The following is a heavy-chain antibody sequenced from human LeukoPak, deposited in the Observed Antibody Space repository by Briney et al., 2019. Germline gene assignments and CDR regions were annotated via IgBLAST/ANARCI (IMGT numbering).Heavy chain of an antibody. D-gene: IGHD3-10*01. CDR2: IHTGGTT. J-gene: IGHJ4*02. V-gene: IGHV3-53*01. CDR1: GFDISYNY. CDR3: ARVWFGYFFQ. Sequence: GGSLRLSCVASGFDISYNYVGWVRQAPGKGLEWVSVIHTGGTTHYADSVNGRFTISKDTSNNTVYLQMNSVTVEDTAVYYCARVWFGYFFQWGQGALVIVSS.